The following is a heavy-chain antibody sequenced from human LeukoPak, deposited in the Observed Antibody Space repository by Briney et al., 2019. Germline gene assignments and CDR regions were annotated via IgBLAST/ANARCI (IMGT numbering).Heavy chain of an antibody. CDR2: IKQDGSEK. CDR1: GFTVSNTY. D-gene: IGHD3-3*01. V-gene: IGHV3-7*01. Sequence: GSLRLSCAASGFTVSNTYMSWVRQAPGKGLEWVAHIKQDGSEKNYVDSVKGRFTISRDNAKNSLYLQMNSLRAEDTAVYYCARERWSLYSNDYYYYGLDVWGQGTTVTVSS. CDR3: ARERWSLYSNDYYYYGLDV. J-gene: IGHJ6*02.